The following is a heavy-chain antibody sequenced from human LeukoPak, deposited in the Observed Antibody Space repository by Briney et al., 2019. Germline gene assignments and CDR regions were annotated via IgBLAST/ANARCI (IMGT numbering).Heavy chain of an antibody. Sequence: PGGSLRLSCAASGFTVSSNYMSWVRQAPGKGLEWVSVIYSGGSTYYADSVKGRFTISRDNSKNTLYLQMNSLRAEDTAVYYCARGHYYYDSSGYLRDYDALDIRGQGTMVTVSS. CDR2: IYSGGST. CDR3: ARGHYYYDSSGYLRDYDALDI. V-gene: IGHV3-53*01. CDR1: GFTVSSNY. D-gene: IGHD3-22*01. J-gene: IGHJ3*02.